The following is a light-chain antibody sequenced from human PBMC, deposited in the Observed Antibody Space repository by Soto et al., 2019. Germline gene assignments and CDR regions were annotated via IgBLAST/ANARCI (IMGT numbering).Light chain of an antibody. V-gene: IGLV2-8*01. Sequence: GFSNYASRHKPHPGKAPKLMIFEVTNRPSGVPDRFSGSKSGNTASLTVSGLQAEDEDDYYCSSYAGTNNFYVFGTGTKVTVL. CDR2: EVT. J-gene: IGLJ1*01. CDR1: GFSNY. CDR3: SSYAGTNNFYV.